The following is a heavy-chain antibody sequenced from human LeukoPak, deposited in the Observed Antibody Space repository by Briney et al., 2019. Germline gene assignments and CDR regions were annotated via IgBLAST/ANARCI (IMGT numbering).Heavy chain of an antibody. CDR1: GYTFTGYY. D-gene: IGHD6-19*01. CDR2: INPHSGGT. Sequence: ASVKVSCKASGYTFTGYYIHWVRQAPGQGLEWMGWINPHSGGTNYAQKFQGGVTMTRDTSITTAYMELSSLRSDDTAVYYCARDLRYSSGWSASGMDVWGKGTTVTISS. V-gene: IGHV1-2*02. CDR3: ARDLRYSSGWSASGMDV. J-gene: IGHJ6*03.